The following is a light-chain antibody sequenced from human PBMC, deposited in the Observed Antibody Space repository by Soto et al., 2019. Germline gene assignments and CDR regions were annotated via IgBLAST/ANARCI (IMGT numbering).Light chain of an antibody. CDR2: DNN. Sequence: QSVLTQPPSVSGAPGQRVTISCTGSSSNIGAGYAVHWYQQLPGTAPKLLIYDNNNRPSGVPDRFSGSESGTSASLAITGLHAEDEADYYCQSYDSSLSGVVFGGGTKVTVL. CDR1: SSNIGAGYA. V-gene: IGLV1-40*01. J-gene: IGLJ2*01. CDR3: QSYDSSLSGVV.